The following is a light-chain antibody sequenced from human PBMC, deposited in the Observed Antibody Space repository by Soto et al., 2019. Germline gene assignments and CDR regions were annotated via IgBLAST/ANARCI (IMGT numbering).Light chain of an antibody. CDR1: QSVSSSS. CDR2: GAS. J-gene: IGKJ3*01. CDR3: QQYGSSPRT. V-gene: IGKV3-20*01. Sequence: ELVLTQSPGTLSLSPGERATLSCRASQSVSSSSLAWYQQKPGQAPRLFIYGASSRATGIPDRFSGSGSGTDFTLTISRLEPEDFAVYYCQQYGSSPRTFGPGTKVDIK.